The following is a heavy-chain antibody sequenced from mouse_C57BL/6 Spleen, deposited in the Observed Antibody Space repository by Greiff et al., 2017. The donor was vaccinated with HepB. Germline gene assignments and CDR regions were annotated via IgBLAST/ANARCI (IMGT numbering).Heavy chain of an antibody. D-gene: IGHD3-2*02. Sequence: QVQLKQPGAELVMPGASVKLSCKASGYTFTSYWMHWVKQRPGQGLEWIGEIDPSDSYTNYNQKFKGKSTLTVDKSSSTAYMQLSSLTSEDSAVYYCARGAAQAYDYWGQGTTLTVSS. V-gene: IGHV1-69*01. CDR1: GYTFTSYW. CDR2: IDPSDSYT. CDR3: ARGAAQAYDY. J-gene: IGHJ2*01.